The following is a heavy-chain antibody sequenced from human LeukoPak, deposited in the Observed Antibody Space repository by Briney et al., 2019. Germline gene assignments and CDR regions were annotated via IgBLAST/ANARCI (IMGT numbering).Heavy chain of an antibody. CDR1: GDSISSSPEY. Sequence: PSETLSLTCSVSGDSISSSPEYWGWIRQPPGKGLEYIGSINYSGSTYYDPSLKGRVTISVDTSKNQFSLKLSSVTAADTAVYYCARITTVTTVIDYWGQGTLVTVSS. V-gene: IGHV4-39*01. CDR3: ARITTVTTVIDY. D-gene: IGHD4-17*01. CDR2: INYSGST. J-gene: IGHJ4*02.